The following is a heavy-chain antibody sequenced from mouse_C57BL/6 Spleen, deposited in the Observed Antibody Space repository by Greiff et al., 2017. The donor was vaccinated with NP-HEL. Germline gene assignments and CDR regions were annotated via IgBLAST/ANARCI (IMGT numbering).Heavy chain of an antibody. V-gene: IGHV1-80*01. Sequence: QVQLQQSGAELVKPGASVKISCKASGYAFSSYWMNWVKQRPGKGLEWIGQIYPGDGDTNYNGKFKGKATLTADKSSSTAYMQLSSLTSEDSAVYFCARSGEGSCYAMDYWGQGTSVTVSS. D-gene: IGHD1-1*01. CDR3: ARSGEGSCYAMDY. CDR2: IYPGDGDT. J-gene: IGHJ4*01. CDR1: GYAFSSYW.